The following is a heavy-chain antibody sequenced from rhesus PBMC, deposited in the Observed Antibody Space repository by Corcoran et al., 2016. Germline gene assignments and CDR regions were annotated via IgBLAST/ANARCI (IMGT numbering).Heavy chain of an antibody. Sequence: EVQLVETGGGLVQPGGSLKLSCAASGFTFSSYGMSWVRQAPGKGLEWVSAINSCGGSTKYADSVKGRFTISRDNSKNTLSLQMNSLRAEDTAVYYCAKSGYSYLGFDYWGQGVLVTVSS. J-gene: IGHJ4*01. CDR3: AKSGYSYLGFDY. V-gene: IGHV3S5*01. CDR1: GFTFSSYG. D-gene: IGHD5-24*01. CDR2: INSCGGST.